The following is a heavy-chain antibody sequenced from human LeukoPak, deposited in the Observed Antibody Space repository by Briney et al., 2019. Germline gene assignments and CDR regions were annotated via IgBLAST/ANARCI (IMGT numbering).Heavy chain of an antibody. J-gene: IGHJ5*02. V-gene: IGHV3-48*04. Sequence: GGSLRLSCAASGFTFSSYAMSWVRQAPGKGLEWVSYISSSSGTIYYADSVKGRFTISRDNAKNSLFLQMNSLRAEDTAVYYCARNDYGDYEGWFDPWGQGTLVTVSS. CDR2: ISSSSGTI. CDR3: ARNDYGDYEGWFDP. D-gene: IGHD4-17*01. CDR1: GFTFSSYA.